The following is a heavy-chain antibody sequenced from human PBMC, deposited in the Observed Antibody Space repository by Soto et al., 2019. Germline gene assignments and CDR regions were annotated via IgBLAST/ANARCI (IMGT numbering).Heavy chain of an antibody. CDR2: IYHSGAT. CDR3: AREMSYYFDS. V-gene: IGHV4-30-2*01. CDR1: GDSISRDGYS. Sequence: QVQLQESGSGLVKPSQTLVLTCTVSGDSISRDGYSWSWLRQPPGKGLECIGYIYHSGATYYNPSLKRRVTTSVDESKNQFSLRLASVTAADTDVYYCAREMSYYFDSWGHGTLVTVSS. J-gene: IGHJ4*01.